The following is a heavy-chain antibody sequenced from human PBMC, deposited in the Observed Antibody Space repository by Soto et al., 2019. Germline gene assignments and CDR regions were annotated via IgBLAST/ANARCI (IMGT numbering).Heavy chain of an antibody. J-gene: IGHJ4*02. V-gene: IGHV3-30*03. CDR3: ATSASSDH. CDR1: GFIFDTYG. D-gene: IGHD1-26*01. Sequence: VQLVESGGGVVQPGRSLRLSCVASGFIFDTYGMHWVRQTPGKGLEWVAIISYDGSHKEYADSVKGRFAISRDNSENTLYLQMNNLGVEDTAPYYCATSASSDHWGQGTQITVSS. CDR2: ISYDGSHK.